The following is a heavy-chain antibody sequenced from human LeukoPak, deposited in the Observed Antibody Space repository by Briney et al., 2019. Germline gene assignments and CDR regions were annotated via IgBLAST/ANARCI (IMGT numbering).Heavy chain of an antibody. Sequence: GESLKISCQASGYNFTTYWIAWVRQMPGKGLEWMGIIYPGDSDTIYSPSFQGQVTMSADRSISTAFLQWSSLKASDTAMYYCARLRDGYSDYWGQGSLVTVSS. CDR2: IYPGDSDT. D-gene: IGHD5-24*01. CDR1: GYNFTTYW. CDR3: ARLRDGYSDY. J-gene: IGHJ4*02. V-gene: IGHV5-51*01.